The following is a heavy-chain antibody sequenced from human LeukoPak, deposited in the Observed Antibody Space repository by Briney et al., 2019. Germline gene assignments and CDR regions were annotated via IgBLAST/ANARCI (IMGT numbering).Heavy chain of an antibody. CDR3: VTHQRRGLAVAGTNAFDI. CDR1: GLTFRDSA. CDR2: ISGSGATS. D-gene: IGHD6-19*01. Sequence: GGSLRLSCSASGLTFRDSAIGSVRQAPGGGLEWDSAISGSGATSYYANPVKGRFTNARDNAENTLYLQVISLRAEDAAIYYCVTHQRRGLAVAGTNAFDIWGQGTMVTVSS. V-gene: IGHV3-23*01. J-gene: IGHJ3*02.